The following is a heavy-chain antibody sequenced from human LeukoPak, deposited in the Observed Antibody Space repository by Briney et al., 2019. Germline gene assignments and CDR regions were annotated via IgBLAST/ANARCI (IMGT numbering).Heavy chain of an antibody. CDR3: AKDLIVGGSYDPYYFDY. D-gene: IGHD1-26*01. CDR2: ISWNSGSI. J-gene: IGHJ4*02. CDR1: GFTFDDYA. V-gene: IGHV3-9*01. Sequence: GGSLRLSCAASGFTFDDYAMHWVRQAPGKGLEWVSGISWNSGSIGYADSVKGRFTISRDNAKNSLYLQMNSLRAEDTALYYCAKDLIVGGSYDPYYFDYWGQGTLVTVSS.